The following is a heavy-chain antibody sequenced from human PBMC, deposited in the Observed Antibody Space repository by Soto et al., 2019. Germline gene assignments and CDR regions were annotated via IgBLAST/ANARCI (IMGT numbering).Heavy chain of an antibody. V-gene: IGHV3-33*01. CDR2: IWYDGSNK. CDR3: ARGPPAKAAAGTDSDY. CDR1: GFTFSSYG. Sequence: GGSLRLSCAASGFTFSSYGMHWVRQAPGKGLEWVAVIWYDGSNKYYADSVKGRFTISRDNSKNTLYLQMNSLRAEDTAVYYCARGPPAKAAAGTDSDYWGQGTLVTVSS. J-gene: IGHJ4*02. D-gene: IGHD6-13*01.